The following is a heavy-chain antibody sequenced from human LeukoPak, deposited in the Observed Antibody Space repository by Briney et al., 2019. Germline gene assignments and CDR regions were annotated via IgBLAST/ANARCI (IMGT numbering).Heavy chain of an antibody. V-gene: IGHV1-18*01. D-gene: IGHD1-26*01. CDR3: ARERALGGYDI. CDR2: ISAYNGNT. J-gene: IGHJ3*02. Sequence: ASVKVSCKASGYTFTSYGISWVRQAPGQGLEWMGWISAYNGNTNYAQKLQGRVTMTTDTSTSTACMELRSLRSDDTAVYYCARERALGGYDIWGQGTMVTVSS. CDR1: GYTFTSYG.